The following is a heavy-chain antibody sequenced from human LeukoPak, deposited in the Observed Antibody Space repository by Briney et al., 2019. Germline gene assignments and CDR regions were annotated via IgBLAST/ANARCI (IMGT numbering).Heavy chain of an antibody. Sequence: SSETLSLTCTVSGGSISNYYWTWIRQPPGKGLEWIRYIYYSGSTNSNPSLKSRVTISLDTSKNHFSLKLSSLTAADTAVYYCGVVAASYYYYGMDVWGQGTTVTVSS. CDR3: GVVAASYYYYGMDV. CDR1: GGSISNYY. D-gene: IGHD2-15*01. CDR2: IYYSGST. J-gene: IGHJ6*02. V-gene: IGHV4-59*01.